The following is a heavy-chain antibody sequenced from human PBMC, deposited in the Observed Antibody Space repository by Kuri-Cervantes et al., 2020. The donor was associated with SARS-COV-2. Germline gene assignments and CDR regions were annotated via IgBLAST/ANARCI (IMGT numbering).Heavy chain of an antibody. J-gene: IGHJ4*02. CDR3: YCAPKEGFDS. V-gene: IGHV1-8*01. Sequence: ASAKVSCKAPETTFPNYDINWVRQATGQGLEWMGMVKTNSGNTLYAQFFQGRVTMTRDTSTSTAYMELSSLTSEDTAIYYCYCAPKEGFDSWGQGTLVTVSS. CDR2: VKTNSGNT. CDR1: ETTFPNYD. D-gene: IGHD2-21*01.